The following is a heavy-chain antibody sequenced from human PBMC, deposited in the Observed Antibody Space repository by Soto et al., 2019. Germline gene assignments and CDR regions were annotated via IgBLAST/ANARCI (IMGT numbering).Heavy chain of an antibody. CDR2: IMPVFATP. CDR3: AGDKDRQQLGGNYYYILDV. V-gene: IGHV1-69*12. J-gene: IGHJ6*02. CDR1: GGTFSTSA. Sequence: QVQLVQSGAEVKKPGSSVKVSCKASGGTFSTSAISWVRQAPGQGLEWVGGIMPVFATPDYAQKFQGRVTISADESTTSAHLELTSLGTDDPAVYFWAGDKDRQQLGGNYYYILDVWGQGTAIIVSS. D-gene: IGHD3-3*02.